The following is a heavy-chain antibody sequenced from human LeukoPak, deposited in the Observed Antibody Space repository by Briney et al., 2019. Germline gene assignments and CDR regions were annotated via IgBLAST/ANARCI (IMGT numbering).Heavy chain of an antibody. D-gene: IGHD4-17*01. J-gene: IGHJ4*02. CDR3: VKDRGGDSVFDY. V-gene: IGHV3-64*05. CDR1: GFAFSRYG. Sequence: GGSLRLSCSAPGFAFSRYGMHWVRQAPGKGLEYVSSISSSGGSTNYADSVKGRFTISRGNSKNTLYVDMSSLRPEDTAVYYCVKDRGGDSVFDYWGQGTLVTVSS. CDR2: ISSSGGST.